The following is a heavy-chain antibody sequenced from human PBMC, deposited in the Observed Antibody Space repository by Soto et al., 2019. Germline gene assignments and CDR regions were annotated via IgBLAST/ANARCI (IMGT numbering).Heavy chain of an antibody. V-gene: IGHV3-33*01. J-gene: IGHJ3*02. D-gene: IGHD1-26*01. CDR1: GFTFSNYG. Sequence: PGGSLRLSCAASGFTFSNYGMHWVRQPPGKGLEGVAIIWYDGDKKYYADSVKGRFTISRDNSKHTLYLQMNRLRGEATAVYYCARDSGVGAIYRAALHIWGQRPMLT. CDR2: IWYDGDKK. CDR3: ARDSGVGAIYRAALHI.